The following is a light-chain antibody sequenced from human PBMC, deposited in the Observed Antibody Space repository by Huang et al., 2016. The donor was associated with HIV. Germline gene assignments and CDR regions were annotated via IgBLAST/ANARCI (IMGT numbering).Light chain of an antibody. CDR1: QSVSNHY. J-gene: IGKJ4*01. CDR2: GAS. CDR3: QQYGAFLT. V-gene: IGKV3-20*01. Sequence: EIVLRQSPGTLSLSPGERATLSCRASQSVSNHYLAWYQQKPGQAPRLLIYGASSRAAGFPDRFRGSGSGTDFTLTITRLEPEDFALYYCQQYGAFLTFGGGTNVEIK.